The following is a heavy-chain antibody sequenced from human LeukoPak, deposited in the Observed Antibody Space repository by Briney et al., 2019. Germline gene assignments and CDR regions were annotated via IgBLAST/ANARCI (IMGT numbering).Heavy chain of an antibody. V-gene: IGHV3-23*01. J-gene: IGHJ4*02. CDR1: GFTFSSYA. D-gene: IGHD5-18*01. CDR2: ISGSGGST. Sequence: GASLRLSCAASGFTFSSYAVSWVRQAPGKGLEWVSAISGSGGSTYYADSVKGRFTISRDNSKNTLYLQMNSLRAEDTAVYYCAKGSEDTAMVDFDYWGQGTLVTVSS. CDR3: AKGSEDTAMVDFDY.